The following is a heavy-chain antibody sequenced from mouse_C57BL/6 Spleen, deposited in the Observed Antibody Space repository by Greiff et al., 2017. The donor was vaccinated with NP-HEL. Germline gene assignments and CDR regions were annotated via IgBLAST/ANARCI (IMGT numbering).Heavy chain of an antibody. CDR3: ARSHYGSSSYWYFDV. J-gene: IGHJ1*03. CDR2: ISDGGSYT. CDR1: GFTFSSYA. V-gene: IGHV5-4*03. Sequence: DVKLVESGGGLVKPGGSLKLSCAASGFTFSSYAMSWVRQTPEKRLEWVATISDGGSYTYYPDNVKGRFTISRDNAKNNLYLQMSHLKSEDTAMYYCARSHYGSSSYWYFDVWGTGTTVTVSS. D-gene: IGHD1-1*01.